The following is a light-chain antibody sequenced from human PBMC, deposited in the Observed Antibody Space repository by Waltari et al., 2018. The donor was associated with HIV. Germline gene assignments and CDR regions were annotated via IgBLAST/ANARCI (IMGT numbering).Light chain of an antibody. V-gene: IGKV1-33*01. J-gene: IGKJ3*01. CDR2: DAS. Sequence: DIQMTQSPSSLSASVGDRVTITCQASQDISSYLNWYQQKPGKAPKLLIYDASDLETGVPSRFSGSGSGTHFTFISSLQPADIATYYCQQYDNVPVTFGPGTKVEIK. CDR3: QQYDNVPVT. CDR1: QDISSY.